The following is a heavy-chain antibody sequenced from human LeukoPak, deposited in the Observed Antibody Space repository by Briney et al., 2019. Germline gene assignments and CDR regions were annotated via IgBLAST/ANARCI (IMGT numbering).Heavy chain of an antibody. J-gene: IGHJ6*03. CDR2: IIPIFGTA. CDR1: GGTFSSYA. D-gene: IGHD3-3*01. Sequence: PAASVTVSCKASGGTFSSYAISWVRQAPGQGLEWMGGIIPIFGTANYAQKFQGRVTITADESTSTAYMELSSLRSEDTAVYYCARVEKSHYDSLYYMDVWGKGTTVTVSS. CDR3: ARVEKSHYDSLYYMDV. V-gene: IGHV1-69*01.